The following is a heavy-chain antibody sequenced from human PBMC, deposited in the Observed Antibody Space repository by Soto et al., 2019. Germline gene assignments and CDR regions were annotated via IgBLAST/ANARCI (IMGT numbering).Heavy chain of an antibody. CDR1: GGTFSSYA. CDR2: IIPIFGTA. D-gene: IGHD2-2*01. J-gene: IGHJ5*02. CDR3: ARGSDIVVVPAALAYNWFDP. V-gene: IGHV1-69*13. Sequence: ASVKVSCKASGGTFSSYAISWVRQAPGQGLEWMGGIIPIFGTANYAQKFQGRVTITADESTSTAYMELSSLRSEDTAVYYCARGSDIVVVPAALAYNWFDPWGQGTLVTVSS.